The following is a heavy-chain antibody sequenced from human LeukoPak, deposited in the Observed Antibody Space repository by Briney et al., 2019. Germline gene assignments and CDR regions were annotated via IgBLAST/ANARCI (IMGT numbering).Heavy chain of an antibody. V-gene: IGHV3-11*01. CDR1: GFTFSNYY. CDR2: ISSSGRSM. J-gene: IGHJ4*02. CDR3: VREAMALAHE. D-gene: IGHD5-24*01. Sequence: GGSLRLSCAASGFTFSNYYMNWIRQAPGKGLEWVSYISSSGRSMYYADSVKGRFTISRDNAQNSLYLQMNSLRDEDTAVYYGVREAMALAHEWGQGTLVTVSS.